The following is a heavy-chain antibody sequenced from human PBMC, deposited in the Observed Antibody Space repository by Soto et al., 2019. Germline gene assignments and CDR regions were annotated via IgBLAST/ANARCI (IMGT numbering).Heavy chain of an antibody. Sequence: QVQLVESGGGVVQPGRSLRLSCAASGFTFSSYGMHWVRQAPGKGLEWVAVIWYDGSNKYYADSVKGRFTISRDNSKNTLYLKLNSLRAEDMAVFYCTRDFDIWGQGTLVTVSS. J-gene: IGHJ3*02. CDR2: IWYDGSNK. V-gene: IGHV3-33*01. CDR3: TRDFDI. CDR1: GFTFSSYG.